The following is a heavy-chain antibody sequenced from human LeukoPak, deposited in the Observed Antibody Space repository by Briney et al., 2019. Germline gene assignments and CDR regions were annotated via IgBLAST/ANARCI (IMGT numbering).Heavy chain of an antibody. CDR2: INPYIGDT. CDR3: AKASVENTLRIDDY. V-gene: IGHV1-2*02. CDR1: GYTFTFYY. J-gene: IGHJ4*02. D-gene: IGHD2-15*01. Sequence: SVNVSCKAAGYTFTFYYMLWVRRAPVQGIEWLGWINPYIGDTNYAQKFQVRVTMARDTSITTAYMDLSRLKPDDTAVYYGAKASVENTLRIDDYWGQGTLVTVSS.